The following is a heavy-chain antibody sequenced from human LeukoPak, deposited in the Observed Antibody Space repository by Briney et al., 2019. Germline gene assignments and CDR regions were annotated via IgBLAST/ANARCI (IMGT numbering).Heavy chain of an antibody. J-gene: IGHJ4*02. Sequence: ASVKVSCTASGYTFTGYYMHWVRQAPGQGLEWMGWINPNSGGTNYAQTFQGRVTMTRDTSISTAYMELSRLRSDDTAVYYCARDGGIGSGYDYDYWGQGTLVTVSS. CDR3: ARDGGIGSGYDYDY. V-gene: IGHV1-2*02. CDR2: INPNSGGT. CDR1: GYTFTGYY. D-gene: IGHD5-12*01.